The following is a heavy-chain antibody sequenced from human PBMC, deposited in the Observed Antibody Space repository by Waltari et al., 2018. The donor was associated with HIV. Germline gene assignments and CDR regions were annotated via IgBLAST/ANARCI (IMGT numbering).Heavy chain of an antibody. V-gene: IGHV3-48*01. CDR3: ARDRTRYYFDY. CDR1: GFTFSTYS. Sequence: EVQLVESGGGLVQPGGSLRLSCAASGFTFSTYSMNWVRQAPGKGLEWVSYMSTTSTIHYTDSVKGRFTISRDNAKNSLFLQMNSLRAEDTAVYFCARDRTRYYFDYWGQGTLVTVSS. CDR2: MSTTSTI. J-gene: IGHJ4*02. D-gene: IGHD6-6*01.